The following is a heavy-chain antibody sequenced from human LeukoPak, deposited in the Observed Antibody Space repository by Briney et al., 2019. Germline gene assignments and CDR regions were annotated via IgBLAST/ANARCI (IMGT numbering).Heavy chain of an antibody. CDR3: AINDNSRRCFQY. Sequence: ASVKVSCKASGYTFTSYDINWVRQATGQGLEWMGWMNPNSGNTGYAQKFQGRVTMTRNTSISTAYMELSSLRSEDTAVYYCAINDNSRRCFQYWGQGTLVTVSS. J-gene: IGHJ1*01. D-gene: IGHD1-26*01. V-gene: IGHV1-8*01. CDR1: GYTFTSYD. CDR2: MNPNSGNT.